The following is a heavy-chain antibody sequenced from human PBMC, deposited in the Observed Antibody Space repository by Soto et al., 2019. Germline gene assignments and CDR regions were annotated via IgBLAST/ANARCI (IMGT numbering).Heavy chain of an antibody. V-gene: IGHV4-31*03. CDR1: GGSISTGGYY. CDR2: IYYSGSS. CDR3: ASTRDYFDY. J-gene: IGHJ4*02. Sequence: SETLSLTCTVSGGSISTGGYYWSWIRQHPGKGLEWIGYIYYSGSSSYNLSLKGRLTISVDTSKNQFSLKLSSVTAADTAVYYCASTRDYFDYWGQGILLTVSS.